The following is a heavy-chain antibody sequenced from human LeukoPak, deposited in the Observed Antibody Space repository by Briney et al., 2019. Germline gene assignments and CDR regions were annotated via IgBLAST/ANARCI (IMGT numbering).Heavy chain of an antibody. V-gene: IGHV3-30*14. CDR2: ISSDARNK. J-gene: IGHJ4*02. Sequence: GGSLRLSCAASGFTFSSFTMQWVRQAPGKGLQWVAVISSDARNKDYADSAKGRFTISRDNSKNTLYLQMNSLRAEDTAVYYCARRAGAYSHPYDYWGQGTLVTVSS. D-gene: IGHD4/OR15-4a*01. CDR1: GFTFSSFT. CDR3: ARRAGAYSHPYDY.